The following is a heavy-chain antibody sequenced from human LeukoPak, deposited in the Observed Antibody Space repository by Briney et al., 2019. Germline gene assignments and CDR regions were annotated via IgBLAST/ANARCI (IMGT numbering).Heavy chain of an antibody. J-gene: IGHJ4*02. CDR3: ARDFGFDDTVMMDY. D-gene: IGHD2/OR15-2a*01. CDR1: EYTFSDFY. CDR2: INPKSGGT. V-gene: IGHV1-2*02. Sequence: ASVKVSCKASEYTFSDFYIHWVRQAPGQGLEWMGWINPKSGGTKYAPRFQGRVTMTRDTSINTAFMDLTSLRSDDSAVYYCARDFGFDDTVMMDYWGQGTLVTASS.